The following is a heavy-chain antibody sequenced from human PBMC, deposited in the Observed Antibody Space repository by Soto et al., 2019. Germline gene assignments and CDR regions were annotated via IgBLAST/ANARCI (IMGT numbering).Heavy chain of an antibody. V-gene: IGHV4-39*01. Sequence: SETLSLTCTVSGGSISSSSYYWGWIRQPPGKGLEWMGGIYYSGSTYFNPSLKSRVTISVDTSKNQFSLKLSSVTAADTAVYYCARGRPGIAGVDPWGQGTLVTVSS. CDR1: GGSISSSSYY. CDR2: IYYSGST. D-gene: IGHD6-13*01. CDR3: ARGRPGIAGVDP. J-gene: IGHJ5*02.